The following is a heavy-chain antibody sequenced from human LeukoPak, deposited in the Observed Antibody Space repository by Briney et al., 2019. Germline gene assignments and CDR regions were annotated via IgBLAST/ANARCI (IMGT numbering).Heavy chain of an antibody. J-gene: IGHJ4*02. Sequence: SETLSLTCTVSGGSISSGDYYWSWIRQPPGKGLEWIGSIYHSGSTYYNPSLKSRVTISVDTSKNQFSLKLSSVTAADTAVYYCARGRDPAVRGVPVYFDYWGQGTLVTVSS. D-gene: IGHD3-10*01. CDR3: ARGRDPAVRGVPVYFDY. CDR2: IYHSGST. V-gene: IGHV4-39*07. CDR1: GGSISSGDYY.